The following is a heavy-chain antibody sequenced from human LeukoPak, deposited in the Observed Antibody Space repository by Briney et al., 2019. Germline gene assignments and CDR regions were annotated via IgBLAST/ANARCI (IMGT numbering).Heavy chain of an antibody. Sequence: ASVKVSRKASGYTFTGYFMHWVRQAPGQGLEWMGIINCDGGSTSYAQKFQDRVTMTRDTSTSTVYMELSSLKSEDTALYYCARVSINFIGMDVWGQGTTVTVSS. J-gene: IGHJ6*02. CDR1: GYTFTGYF. CDR3: ARVSINFIGMDV. CDR2: INCDGGST. V-gene: IGHV1-46*01. D-gene: IGHD1-1*01.